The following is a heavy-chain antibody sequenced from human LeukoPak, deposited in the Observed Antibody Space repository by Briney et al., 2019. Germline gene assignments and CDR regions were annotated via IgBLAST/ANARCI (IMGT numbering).Heavy chain of an antibody. CDR1: GYTFTCYY. J-gene: IGHJ4*02. Sequence: GASVKVSCKASGYTFTCYYMHWVRQAPGQGLEWMGRINPNSGGTNYAQKFQGRVTMTRDTSISTAYMELSRLRSDDTAVYYCAGRYDYGDFLLGNWGQGTLVTVSS. CDR2: INPNSGGT. D-gene: IGHD4-17*01. CDR3: AGRYDYGDFLLGN. V-gene: IGHV1-2*06.